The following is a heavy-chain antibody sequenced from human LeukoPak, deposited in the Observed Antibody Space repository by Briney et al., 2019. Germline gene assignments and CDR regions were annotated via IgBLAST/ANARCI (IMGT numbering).Heavy chain of an antibody. CDR3: ARTAAASAYDAFDI. Sequence: GGSLRLSCAASGFTFSSYSMNWVRQAPGKGLEWVSSISSSSYIYYADSVKGRFTISRDNAKNSLYLQMNSLRAEDTAVYYCARTAAASAYDAFDIWGQGTMVTVSS. V-gene: IGHV3-21*01. CDR2: ISSSSYI. J-gene: IGHJ3*02. D-gene: IGHD6-13*01. CDR1: GFTFSSYS.